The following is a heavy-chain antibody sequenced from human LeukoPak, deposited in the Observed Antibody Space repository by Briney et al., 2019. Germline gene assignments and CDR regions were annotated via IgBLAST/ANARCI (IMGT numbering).Heavy chain of an antibody. J-gene: IGHJ4*02. CDR1: GGSISSGSYY. V-gene: IGHV4-39*02. CDR3: AREGGPYRPLDY. Sequence: SETLSLTCTVSGGSISSGSYYWGWIRQPPGKGLEWIGSIFYSGSTYYNPSLKSRVTISVDTSKKRFSLRLSFVTAADSAFYYCAREGGPYRPLDYSGQGTLVTVSS. CDR2: IFYSGST.